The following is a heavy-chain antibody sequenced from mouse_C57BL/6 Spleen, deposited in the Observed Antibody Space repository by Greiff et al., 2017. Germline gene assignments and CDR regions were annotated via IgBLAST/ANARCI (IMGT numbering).Heavy chain of an antibody. CDR1: GFTFSDYG. V-gene: IGHV5-17*01. Sequence: EVKLVESGGGLVKPGGSLKLSCAASGFTFSDYGMHWVRQAPEKGLEWVAYISSGSSTIYYADTVKGRFTISRDNAKNTLFLQMTSLRSEDTAMYYCARSPVRGLRYLDYWGQGTTLTVSS. CDR2: ISSGSSTI. CDR3: ARSPVRGLRYLDY. D-gene: IGHD1-1*01. J-gene: IGHJ2*01.